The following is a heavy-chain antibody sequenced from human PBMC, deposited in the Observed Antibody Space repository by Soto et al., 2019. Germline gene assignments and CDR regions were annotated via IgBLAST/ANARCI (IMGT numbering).Heavy chain of an antibody. CDR3: AKSTQIYSGSYYASFDY. CDR2: ISGSGGST. CDR1: GFTFSSYA. D-gene: IGHD1-26*01. Sequence: PGGSLRLSCAASGFTFSSYAMSWVRQAPGKGLGWVSAISGSGGSTYYADSVKGRFTISRDNSKNTLYLQMNSLRAEDTAVYYCAKSTQIYSGSYYASFDYWGQGTLVTVSS. J-gene: IGHJ4*02. V-gene: IGHV3-23*01.